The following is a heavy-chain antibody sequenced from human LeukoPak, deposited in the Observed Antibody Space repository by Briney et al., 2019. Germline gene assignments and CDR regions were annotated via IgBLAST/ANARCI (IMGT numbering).Heavy chain of an antibody. J-gene: IGHJ2*01. Sequence: ASVKVSCKASGYTFSNYGIAWVRQAPGQGLEWMGWISGHGNTNYGQKFQGRVTMTRDTSTSTVYMELSSLRSEDTAVYYCARGSVGYFDLWGRGTLVTVSS. CDR3: ARGSVGYFDL. V-gene: IGHV1-18*01. D-gene: IGHD2-2*01. CDR2: ISGHGNT. CDR1: GYTFSNYG.